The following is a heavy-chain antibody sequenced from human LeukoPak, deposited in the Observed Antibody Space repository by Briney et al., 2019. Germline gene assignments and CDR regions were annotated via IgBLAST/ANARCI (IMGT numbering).Heavy chain of an antibody. J-gene: IGHJ4*02. CDR2: IYPGDSDT. D-gene: IGHD3-22*01. CDR3: ARRVGYYDSSGYYFDY. V-gene: IGHV5-51*01. Sequence: GESLKISCKGSGYSFTSYWIGWVRQMPGKGLEWMGIIYPGDSDTRYSPSFQGQVTISADKSISTAYLQWSSLKASDTAMYYCARRVGYYDSSGYYFDYWGQGTLVTVSS. CDR1: GYSFTSYW.